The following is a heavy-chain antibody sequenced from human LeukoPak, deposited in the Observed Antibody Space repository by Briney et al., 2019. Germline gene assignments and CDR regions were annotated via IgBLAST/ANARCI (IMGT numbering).Heavy chain of an antibody. J-gene: IGHJ4*02. Sequence: SETLSLTCAVYGGSFSDYYWSWIRHPPGKGLEWSGEINHSGSTNYNPTLKCRVTVSIATSKTQIPLYLKSVTATDTAIYYCARRLRDSSGYYTGFDYWGQGTLVTVSS. V-gene: IGHV4-34*01. CDR1: GGSFSDYY. CDR2: INHSGST. D-gene: IGHD3-22*01. CDR3: ARRLRDSSGYYTGFDY.